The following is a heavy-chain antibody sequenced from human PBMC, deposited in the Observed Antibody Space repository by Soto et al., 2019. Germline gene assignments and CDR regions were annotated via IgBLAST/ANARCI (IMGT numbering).Heavy chain of an antibody. D-gene: IGHD6-13*01. J-gene: IGHJ6*02. Sequence: VRLLESGGDLVQPGGSLRLSCAASGFTFGSYTMSWVRQAPGKGLEWVALISFDGSNKYYADSVRGRFTVSRDKSNNTLYLQMNSLRAEDTAVYYCAKEYGSWYDHYQSGMDVWGQGTTVTVSS. CDR2: ISFDGSNK. V-gene: IGHV3-30*04. CDR3: AKEYGSWYDHYQSGMDV. CDR1: GFTFGSYT.